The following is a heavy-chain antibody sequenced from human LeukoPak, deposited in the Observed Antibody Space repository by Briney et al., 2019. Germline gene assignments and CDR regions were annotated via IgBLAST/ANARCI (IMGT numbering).Heavy chain of an antibody. CDR1: GYTFTGYY. D-gene: IGHD6-13*01. J-gene: IGHJ4*02. CDR3: ARDHATGIAAAGTLSYFDY. CDR2: INPNSGGT. Sequence: GASVKVSCKASGYTFTGYYMHWVRQAPGQGLEWMGWINPNSGGTNYAQKFQGRVTMTRDTSISTAYMELSRLRSDDTAVYYCARDHATGIAAAGTLSYFDYWGQGTLVTVSS. V-gene: IGHV1-2*02.